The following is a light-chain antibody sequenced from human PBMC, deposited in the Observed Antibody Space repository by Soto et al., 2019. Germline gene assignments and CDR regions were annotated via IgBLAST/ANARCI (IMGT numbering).Light chain of an antibody. CDR3: CSYAGSSTFYV. CDR1: XXXFGSYNL. Sequence: QSVLTQPASVSGSPGQSITISCXXTXXXFGSYNLVSWYQQHPGKAPKLXXXXXXXXXXXXXNRXXGSKSGNTASLTISGLQAEDEADYYCCSYAGSSTFYVFGTGTKVTVL. V-gene: IGLV2-23*02. J-gene: IGLJ1*01. CDR2: XXX.